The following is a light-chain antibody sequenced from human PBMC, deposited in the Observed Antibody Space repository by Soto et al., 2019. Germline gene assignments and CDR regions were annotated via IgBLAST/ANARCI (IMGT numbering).Light chain of an antibody. CDR2: AAS. J-gene: IGKJ1*01. V-gene: IGKV3-20*01. Sequence: EIVLTQSPGTLSLSPGERATLSCRASQSVSSAYLAWYQHKPGQPPTLLIYAASSRVTGIPDRFSGSGSGKDFTLTISRREPEDFAVYCCKPYGSSSTWTFGQGTKVEIK. CDR3: KPYGSSSTWT. CDR1: QSVSSAY.